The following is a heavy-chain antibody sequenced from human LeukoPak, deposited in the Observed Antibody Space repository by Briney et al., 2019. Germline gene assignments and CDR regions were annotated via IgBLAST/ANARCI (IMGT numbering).Heavy chain of an antibody. Sequence: PGGSLRLSCAASGFTFNNHAMSWVRQAPGKGLEWVSAISGSGGSTYYADSVKGRFTISRDNSKNTLYLQMNSLRVEDTALYYCARGGISIFGVVIYMDVWGKGTTVTVSS. D-gene: IGHD3-3*01. V-gene: IGHV3-23*01. CDR2: ISGSGGST. CDR3: ARGGISIFGVVIYMDV. J-gene: IGHJ6*03. CDR1: GFTFNNHA.